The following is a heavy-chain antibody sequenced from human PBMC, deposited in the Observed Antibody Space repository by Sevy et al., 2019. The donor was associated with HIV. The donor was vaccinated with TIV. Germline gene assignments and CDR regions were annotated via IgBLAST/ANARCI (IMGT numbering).Heavy chain of an antibody. J-gene: IGHJ4*02. CDR2: SGST. CDR1: GVSVSPYY. D-gene: IGHD1-1*01. V-gene: IGHV4-59*02. CDR3: ARGGPNQQQLDYFDH. Sequence: SETLSLTCTVSGVSVSPYYWAWIRQPPGKGLECVAFSGSTNYNPSLKSRATTSVGTSKTQFSLKLSSVTAADTAIYYCARGGPNQQQLDYFDHWGQGTLVTVSS.